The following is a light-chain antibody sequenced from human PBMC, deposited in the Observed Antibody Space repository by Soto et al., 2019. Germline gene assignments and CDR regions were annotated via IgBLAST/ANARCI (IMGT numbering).Light chain of an antibody. J-gene: IGKJ5*01. CDR2: DAS. Sequence: EIVLTQSPATLSLSPGERATLSCRASQSVGSYLAWYQQKPGQAPRLLIYDASNRATGIPARFRGSGSGTDFTLTISSLEPDDFAVYYCQQRSNWPITFGLGTRLEIK. V-gene: IGKV3-11*01. CDR1: QSVGSY. CDR3: QQRSNWPIT.